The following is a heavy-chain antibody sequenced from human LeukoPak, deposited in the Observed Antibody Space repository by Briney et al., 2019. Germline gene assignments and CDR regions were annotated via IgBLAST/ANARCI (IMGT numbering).Heavy chain of an antibody. J-gene: IGHJ4*02. D-gene: IGHD3-10*01. CDR3: ARGDGSGSYYHLYFDY. V-gene: IGHV1-46*01. Sequence: ASVKVSCMAFGYTFTSNYMHWVRQAPGQGPEWMGVISPSGGSTTYAQKFQGRVTLTRDMSTSTDYLELSSLRSEDTAVYYCARGDGSGSYYHLYFDYWGQGTLVTVSS. CDR1: GYTFTSNY. CDR2: ISPSGGST.